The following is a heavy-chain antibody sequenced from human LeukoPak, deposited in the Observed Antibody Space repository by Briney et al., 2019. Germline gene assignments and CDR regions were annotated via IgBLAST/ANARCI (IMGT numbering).Heavy chain of an antibody. V-gene: IGHV3-30-3*01. CDR3: ARAGHYYDSSGYYLFDY. Sequence: GGSLRLSCAASGFTFSSYAMHWVRQAPGKGLEWVAVISYDGSNKYYADSVKGRFTISRDNSKNTLYLQMNSLRAEDTAVYYCARAGHYYDSSGYYLFDYWGQGTLVTVSS. CDR1: GFTFSSYA. CDR2: ISYDGSNK. J-gene: IGHJ4*02. D-gene: IGHD3-22*01.